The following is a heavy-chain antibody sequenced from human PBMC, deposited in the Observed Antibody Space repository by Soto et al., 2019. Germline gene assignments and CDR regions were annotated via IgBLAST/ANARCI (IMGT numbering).Heavy chain of an antibody. V-gene: IGHV1-8*01. CDR1: GYTFTSYD. CDR3: ARGRRRPEEAWFDP. CDR2: MNPNSGNT. Sequence: QVQLVQSGAEVKKPGASVKVSCKASGYTFTSYDINWVRQATGQGLEWMGWMNPNSGNTGYAQKFQGRVTMTRNTSIRTAYMELSSLRSEDTAVYYCARGRRRPEEAWFDPWGQGTLVTVSS. J-gene: IGHJ5*02.